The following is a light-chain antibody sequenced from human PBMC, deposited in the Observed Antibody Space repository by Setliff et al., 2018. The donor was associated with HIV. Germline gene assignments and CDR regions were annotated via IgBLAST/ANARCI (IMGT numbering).Light chain of an antibody. CDR2: DVS. CDR1: SSDVGGYDY. CDR3: SSYTSISTYV. V-gene: IGLV2-14*01. J-gene: IGLJ1*01. Sequence: QSALTQPASVSGSPGQSIAISCTGTSSDVGGYDYVSWFQQHPGKAPKLMIYDVSKRPSGVSNRFSGSTSDNTASLTISGLQAEDEADYFCSSYTSISTYVFGTGTKVTVL.